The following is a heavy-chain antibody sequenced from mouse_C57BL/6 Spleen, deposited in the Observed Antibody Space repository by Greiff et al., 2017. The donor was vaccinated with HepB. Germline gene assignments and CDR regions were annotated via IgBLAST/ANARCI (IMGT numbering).Heavy chain of an antibody. D-gene: IGHD2-4*01. CDR1: GYTFTDYY. J-gene: IGHJ3*01. Sequence: QVQLQQSGAELVRPGASVKLSCKASGYTFTDYYINWVKQRPGQGLEWIARIYPGSGNTYYNEKFKGKATLTAEKSSSTAYMQLSSLTSEDSAVYFCARKDDYDGGTGFAYWGQGTLVTVSA. CDR2: IYPGSGNT. CDR3: ARKDDYDGGTGFAY. V-gene: IGHV1-76*01.